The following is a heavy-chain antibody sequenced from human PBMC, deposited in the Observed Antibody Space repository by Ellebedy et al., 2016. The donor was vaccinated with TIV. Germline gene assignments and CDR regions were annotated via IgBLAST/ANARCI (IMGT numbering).Heavy chain of an antibody. CDR2: ISSSSSII. CDR3: ARDGYGNTNDY. CDR1: GFTFSDYY. V-gene: IGHV3-11*04. J-gene: IGHJ4*02. Sequence: PGGSLRLSCAVSGFTFSDYYISWIRQAPGKGLEWVSYISSSSSIINYADPVKGRFTISRDNAKNSQYLQMNSLRAEDTAVYYCARDGYGNTNDYWGQGTPVTVSS. D-gene: IGHD5-18*01.